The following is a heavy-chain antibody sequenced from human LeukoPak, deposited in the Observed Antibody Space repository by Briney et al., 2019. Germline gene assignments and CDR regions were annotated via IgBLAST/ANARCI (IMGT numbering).Heavy chain of an antibody. Sequence: SETLSLTCTVSGGSISSSSYYWSWIRQPAGKGLEWIGRIYNSGSTKYNPSLKSRVTMSVDTSKNQFSLKLNSVTAADTAVYYCARDKGRYCSGGSCYPDYWGQGTLVTVSS. J-gene: IGHJ4*02. CDR1: GGSISSSSYY. CDR3: ARDKGRYCSGGSCYPDY. CDR2: IYNSGST. V-gene: IGHV4-61*02. D-gene: IGHD2-15*01.